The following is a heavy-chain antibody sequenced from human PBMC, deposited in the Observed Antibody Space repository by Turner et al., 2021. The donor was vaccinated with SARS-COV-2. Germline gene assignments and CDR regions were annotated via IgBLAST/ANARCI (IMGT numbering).Heavy chain of an antibody. D-gene: IGHD6-25*01. CDR2: INPNGAT. CDR3: ARGLAAGTSWFDP. J-gene: IGHJ5*02. CDR1: GYTFTGHY. Sequence: QVQLVQSGAEVKKPGASVKVSCKASGYTFTGHYMHWVRQAPGQGLEWMGWINPNGATSYAQRFQGRFIMTRDTSISTAYMDLSRLISDDTALYYCARGLAAGTSWFDPWGQGTLVTVSS. V-gene: IGHV1-2*02.